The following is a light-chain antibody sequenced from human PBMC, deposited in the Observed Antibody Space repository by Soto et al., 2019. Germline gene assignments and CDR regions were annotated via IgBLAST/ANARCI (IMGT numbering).Light chain of an antibody. CDR2: EVT. V-gene: IGLV2-23*02. CDR1: NSDVGSYNL. Sequence: ALTQPASVSGSPRQSITISCTGTNSDVGSYNLVSWFQQHPGKAPKLVIYEVTKRPSGVSDRFSGSKSGNTASLTISGLQAEDEADYYCFSYAGDSVYVFGTGTKVTVL. CDR3: FSYAGDSVYV. J-gene: IGLJ1*01.